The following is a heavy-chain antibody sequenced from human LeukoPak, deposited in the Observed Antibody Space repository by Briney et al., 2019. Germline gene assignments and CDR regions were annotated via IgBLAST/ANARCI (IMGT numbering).Heavy chain of an antibody. V-gene: IGHV1-24*01. J-gene: IGHJ4*02. CDR1: GYTLTVLS. CDR3: ATDLTAAAGTGY. D-gene: IGHD6-13*01. CDR2: FDPEDGAT. Sequence: ASVTVSFTVSGYTLTVLSMHLDRQATGQGPEWRGGFDPEDGATIYAQTFQGRVTMTENTSTDTAYRERSRLTSEDTAVYSCATDLTAAAGTGYWGQGTLGTVSS.